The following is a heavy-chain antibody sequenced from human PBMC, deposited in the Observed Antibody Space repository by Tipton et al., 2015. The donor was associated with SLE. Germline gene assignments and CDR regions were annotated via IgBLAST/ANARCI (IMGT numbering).Heavy chain of an antibody. CDR1: GGSISSSSYY. CDR2: IYYSGST. D-gene: IGHD3-3*01. J-gene: IGHJ4*02. V-gene: IGHV4-39*07. Sequence: TLSLTCTVSGGSISSSSYYWGWIRQPPGKGLEWIGSIYYSGSTYYNPSLKSRVTISVDTAKNQFSLKLSSVTAADTAVYYCAREKPGGLGVVTPCDYWGQGTLVTVSS. CDR3: AREKPGGLGVVTPCDY.